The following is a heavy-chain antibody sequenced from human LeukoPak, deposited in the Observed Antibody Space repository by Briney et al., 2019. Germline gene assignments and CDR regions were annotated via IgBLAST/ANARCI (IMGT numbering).Heavy chain of an antibody. Sequence: GGSLRLSCAASGFTFSSYWMTWVRQAPGKGLEWVANIKQDGSEKYYVDSVKGRFTISRDNAKNSLYLQMNSLRAEDTAVYYCARDSYWGSSWPGYFDYWGQGTLVTVSS. D-gene: IGHD6-13*01. CDR3: ARDSYWGSSWPGYFDY. V-gene: IGHV3-7*01. CDR2: IKQDGSEK. CDR1: GFTFSSYW. J-gene: IGHJ4*02.